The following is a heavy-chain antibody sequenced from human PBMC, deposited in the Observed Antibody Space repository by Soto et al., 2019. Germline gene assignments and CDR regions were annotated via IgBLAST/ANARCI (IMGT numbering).Heavy chain of an antibody. CDR3: ANDDSTGDNPSLDY. D-gene: IGHD3-22*01. CDR1: GFTFSSYA. CDR2: ITYSGDVT. V-gene: IGHV3-23*01. Sequence: PGGSLRLSCAASGFTFSSYAMNWVRQAPGKGLEWVSTITYSGDVTHYTDSVRGRFTISRDNSKNTLYLQMHSLRAEDTAVYYCANDDSTGDNPSLDYWGQGSLVTVSS. J-gene: IGHJ4*02.